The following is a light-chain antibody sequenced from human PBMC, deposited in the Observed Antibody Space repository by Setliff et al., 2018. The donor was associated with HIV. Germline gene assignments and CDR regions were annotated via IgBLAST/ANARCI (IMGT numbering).Light chain of an antibody. Sequence: QSALTQPRSVSGSPGQSVTISCTGTSSDVGGYQQVSWYQQHPGKAPKVMIYDVSRRPSGVPDRFSGSKSGNTASLTISGLQAEDEADYYCCSYAGSYRDVFGTGTKVTVL. CDR3: CSYAGSYRDV. V-gene: IGLV2-11*01. CDR2: DVS. CDR1: SSDVGGYQQ. J-gene: IGLJ1*01.